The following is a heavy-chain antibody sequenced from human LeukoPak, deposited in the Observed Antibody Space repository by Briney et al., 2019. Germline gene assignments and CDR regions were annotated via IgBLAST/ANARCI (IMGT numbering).Heavy chain of an antibody. J-gene: IGHJ6*03. CDR3: ARVLMVRGVISVSMDV. CDR2: INPNSGGT. D-gene: IGHD3-10*01. CDR1: GYTFTGYY. Sequence: ASVKVSCKASGYTFTGYYMHWVRQAPGQGLEWMGWINPNSGGTNYAQKFQGRVTMTRDTSISTAYMELSRLRSDDTAVYYCARVLMVRGVISVSMDVWGKGTTVTVSS. V-gene: IGHV1-2*02.